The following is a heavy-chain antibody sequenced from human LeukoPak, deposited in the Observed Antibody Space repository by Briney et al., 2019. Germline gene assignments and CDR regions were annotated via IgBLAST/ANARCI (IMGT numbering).Heavy chain of an antibody. J-gene: IGHJ1*01. D-gene: IGHD2-2*01. CDR3: ARDGTVVVPAAIEVRYFQH. CDR1: GYTFTSYG. Sequence: ASVKVSCKASGYTFTSYGISWVRQAPGQGLEWMGWISAYNGNTNYAQKLQGRVTMTTDTSTSTAYMELRSLRSDDTAVYHCARDGTVVVPAAIEVRYFQHWGQGTLVTVSS. CDR2: ISAYNGNT. V-gene: IGHV1-18*01.